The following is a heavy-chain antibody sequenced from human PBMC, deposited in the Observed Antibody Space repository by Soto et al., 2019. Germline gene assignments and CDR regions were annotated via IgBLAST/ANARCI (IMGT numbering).Heavy chain of an antibody. J-gene: IGHJ4*02. V-gene: IGHV1-18*04. CDR2: ISGYSGNA. Sequence: QVQVMQSGAEVKKPGDSVKFSCKTSGYIFSDYGINWGRQAPGQGLGWMGWISGYSGNANLAQKFQGRVTMTTDKSTRTAYMELRRLRSDDTAVYYCAKRTSGTTWGESDYWGQGTLVTVSS. CDR1: GYIFSDYG. D-gene: IGHD4-17*01. CDR3: AKRTSGTTWGESDY.